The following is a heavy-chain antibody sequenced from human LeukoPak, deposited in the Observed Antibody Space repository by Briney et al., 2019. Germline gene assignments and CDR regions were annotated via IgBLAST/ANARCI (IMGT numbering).Heavy chain of an antibody. CDR1: GFTFSSYS. D-gene: IGHD3-10*01. J-gene: IGHJ4*02. CDR3: ARRGDYSASGDY. Sequence: PGGSLRLSCAASGFTFSSYSMNWVRQAPGKGLEWVSSISSSSSYIYYADSVKGRFTISRDNAKNSLYLQMNSLRAEDTAVYYCARRGDYSASGDYWGQGTLVTVSS. CDR2: ISSSSSYI. V-gene: IGHV3-21*01.